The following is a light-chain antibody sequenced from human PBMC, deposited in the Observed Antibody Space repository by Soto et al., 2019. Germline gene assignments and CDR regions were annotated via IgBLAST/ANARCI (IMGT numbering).Light chain of an antibody. Sequence: EIVMTQSPATLSVSPGERATLSCRASQSVSRNLAWYQQRPGQAPRLLISGASTRATGIAARFSGSGSGTEFTLTISSLQSEDFAVYYCQQYNSGPYTFGQGTKVDIK. CDR3: QQYNSGPYT. CDR1: QSVSRN. J-gene: IGKJ2*01. CDR2: GAS. V-gene: IGKV3-15*01.